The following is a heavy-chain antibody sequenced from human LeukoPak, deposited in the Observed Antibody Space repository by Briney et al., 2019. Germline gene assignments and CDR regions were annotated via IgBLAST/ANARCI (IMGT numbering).Heavy chain of an antibody. Sequence: GRSLRLSCAASGFTFSSYGMHWVRQAPGKGLEWVAVISYDGSNKYYADSVKGRFTISRDNAKNSLYLQMNSLRAEDTAVYYCASLTYYYDSSGPPSGYWGQGTLVTVSS. CDR2: ISYDGSNK. D-gene: IGHD3-22*01. CDR1: GFTFSSYG. V-gene: IGHV3-30*03. J-gene: IGHJ4*02. CDR3: ASLTYYYDSSGPPSGY.